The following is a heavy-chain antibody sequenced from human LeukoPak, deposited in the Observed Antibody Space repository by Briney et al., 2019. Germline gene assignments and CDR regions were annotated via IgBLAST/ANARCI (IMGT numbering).Heavy chain of an antibody. J-gene: IGHJ4*02. Sequence: GGSLRLSCAASGFTFSSYAMSWVRQAPGKGLEWVSAISGSGGSTYYADSVKGRFTISRDYSKNTLDLQMNSLRTEDTAVYYCVRQDCSGGSCYLDSWGQGTLVTVSS. V-gene: IGHV3-23*01. CDR1: GFTFSSYA. CDR3: VRQDCSGGSCYLDS. CDR2: ISGSGGST. D-gene: IGHD2-15*01.